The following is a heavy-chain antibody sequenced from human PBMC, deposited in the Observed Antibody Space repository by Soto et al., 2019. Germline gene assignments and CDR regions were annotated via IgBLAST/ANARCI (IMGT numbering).Heavy chain of an antibody. CDR1: GFTFSSYA. D-gene: IGHD1-26*01. CDR3: ARRSVLRELLPYDY. Sequence: QVQLVESGGGVVQPGRSLRLSCAASGFTFSSYAMHWVRQATGKGLEWVAVISYDGSNKYYADSVKGRFTISRDNSKNTLYLQMISPIAEDTPVYYCARRSVLRELLPYDYWGQGTLVTVSS. J-gene: IGHJ4*02. CDR2: ISYDGSNK. V-gene: IGHV3-30-3*01.